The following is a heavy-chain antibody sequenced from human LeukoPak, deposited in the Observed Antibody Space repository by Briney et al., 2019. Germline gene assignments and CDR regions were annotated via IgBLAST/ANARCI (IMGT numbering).Heavy chain of an antibody. CDR1: GFTFSSYA. J-gene: IGHJ4*02. CDR3: ARVTGSSSPDDY. Sequence: GGSLRLSCAASGFTFSSYAMHWVRQAPGKGPEWVAVVSYDGSNKYYADSVKGRFTISRDNSKNTLYLQMNSLRAEDTAVYYCARVTGSSSPDDYWGQGTLVTVSS. CDR2: VSYDGSNK. D-gene: IGHD6-6*01. V-gene: IGHV3-30-3*01.